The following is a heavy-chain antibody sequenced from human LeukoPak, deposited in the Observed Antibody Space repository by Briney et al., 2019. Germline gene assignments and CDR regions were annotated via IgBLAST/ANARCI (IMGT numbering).Heavy chain of an antibody. CDR3: AREAGSVTPRIVVVVAATREFDY. V-gene: IGHV1-3*01. D-gene: IGHD2-15*01. CDR2: INAGNGNT. Sequence: GASVKVSCKASGYTFTSYAMHWVRQAPGQRLEWMGWINAGNGNTKYSQKFQGRVTITRDTSASTAYMELSSLRSEDTAVYYCAREAGSVTPRIVVVVAATREFDYWGQGTLVTVSS. J-gene: IGHJ4*02. CDR1: GYTFTSYA.